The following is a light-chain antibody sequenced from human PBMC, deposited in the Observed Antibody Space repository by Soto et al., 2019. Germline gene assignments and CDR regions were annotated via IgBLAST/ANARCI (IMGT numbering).Light chain of an antibody. Sequence: EFVLTQSPGTLSLSRGERATLSCRASQTVRNNYLAWYQQKPGQAPRLLIYDASSRATGIPDRFSGGGSGTDFTLTISSLEPEDSAVYYCQQRHMWPITFGQGTRLEIK. J-gene: IGKJ5*01. CDR1: QTVRNNY. CDR3: QQRHMWPIT. CDR2: DAS. V-gene: IGKV3D-20*02.